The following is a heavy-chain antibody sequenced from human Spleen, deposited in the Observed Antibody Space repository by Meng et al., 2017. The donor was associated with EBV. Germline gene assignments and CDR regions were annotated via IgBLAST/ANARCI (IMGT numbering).Heavy chain of an antibody. Sequence: QVEVVQSGAEGKRLGCSVGASCKAFAGPFRNYGISWVQQSPGQGLEWLGGFLPTLGAPNYAQKFHGRVSITADESTSTHYMDLSSLRSEDTAVYYCASESGRGYTPDYWGQGTLVTVSS. CDR2: FLPTLGAP. CDR3: ASESGRGYTPDY. V-gene: IGHV1-69*01. J-gene: IGHJ4*02. D-gene: IGHD3-10*01. CDR1: AGPFRNYG.